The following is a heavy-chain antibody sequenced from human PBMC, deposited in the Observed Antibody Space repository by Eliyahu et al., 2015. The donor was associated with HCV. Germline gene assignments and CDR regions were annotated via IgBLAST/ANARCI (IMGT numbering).Heavy chain of an antibody. CDR2: ISYDGSNK. V-gene: IGHV3-30*18. CDR3: AKDGRQGLRYFVPYGMDV. D-gene: IGHD3-9*01. J-gene: IGHJ6*02. Sequence: QVQLVESGGGVVQPGRSLRLSCAASGFTFSSYGMHWVRQAPGKGLEWVAVISYDGSNKYYADSVKGRFTIPRDNSKNTLYLQMNSLRAEDTAVYYCAKDGRQGLRYFVPYGMDVWGQGTTVTVSS. CDR1: GFTFSSYG.